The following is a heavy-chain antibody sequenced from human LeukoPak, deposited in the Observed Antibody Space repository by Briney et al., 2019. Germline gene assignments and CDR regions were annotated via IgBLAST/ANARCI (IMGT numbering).Heavy chain of an antibody. CDR3: AKEADYSKHALGY. V-gene: IGHV1-69*01. J-gene: IGHJ4*02. Sequence: KVSCKASGGTFSSYAISWVRQAPGQGLEWMGGIIPIFGTANYAQKFQGRVTITADESTSTSYIELSSLRSEDTAVYYCAKEADYSKHALGYWGQGTLVTVSS. D-gene: IGHD4-11*01. CDR2: IIPIFGTA. CDR1: GGTFSSYA.